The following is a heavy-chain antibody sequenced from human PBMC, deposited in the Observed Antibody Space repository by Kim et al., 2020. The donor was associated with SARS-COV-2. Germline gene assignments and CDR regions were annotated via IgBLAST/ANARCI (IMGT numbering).Heavy chain of an antibody. CDR3: ARDRYCSSTSCYLGYYYYYYGMDD. D-gene: IGHD2-2*01. CDR2: ISYDGSNK. J-gene: IGHJ6*02. CDR1: GFTFSSYA. Sequence: GGSLRLSCAASGFTFSSYAMHWVRQAPGKGLEWVAVISYDGSNKYYVDFVKGRFTISRDNSKNTLYLQMNSLRAEDTAVYYCARDRYCSSTSCYLGYYYYYYGMDDWGQGTTVTVSS. V-gene: IGHV3-30*04.